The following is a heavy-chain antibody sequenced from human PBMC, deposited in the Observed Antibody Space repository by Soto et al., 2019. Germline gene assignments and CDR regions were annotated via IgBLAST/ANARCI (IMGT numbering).Heavy chain of an antibody. CDR2: ISYDGSNK. CDR3: ARDKYTRSGSYSFYHNHNWFDT. J-gene: IGHJ5*02. Sequence: PGGSLRLSCAASGFTFSSYAMHWVRQAPGKGLEWVAVISYDGSNKYYADSVKGRFTISRDNSKNTLYLQMNSLRAEDTAVYYCARDKYTRSGSYSFYHNHNWFDTWGQGTLVTVSS. CDR1: GFTFSSYA. D-gene: IGHD3-10*01. V-gene: IGHV3-30-3*01.